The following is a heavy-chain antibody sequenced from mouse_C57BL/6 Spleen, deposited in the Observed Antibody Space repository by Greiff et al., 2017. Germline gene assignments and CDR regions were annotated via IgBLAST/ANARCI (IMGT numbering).Heavy chain of an antibody. CDR2: IDPETGGT. V-gene: IGHV1-15*01. CDR1: GYTFTDYE. CDR3: TRVYAMDY. J-gene: IGHJ4*01. Sequence: QVQLKQSGAELVRPGASVTLSCKASGYTFTDYEMHWVKQTPVHGLEWIGAIDPETGGTAYNQKFKGKAILTADKSSSTAYMELRGLTSEDSAVYYCTRVYAMDYWGQGTSVTVSS.